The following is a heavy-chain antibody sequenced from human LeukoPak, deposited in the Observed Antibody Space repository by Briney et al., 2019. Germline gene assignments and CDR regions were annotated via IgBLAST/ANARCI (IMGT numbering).Heavy chain of an antibody. J-gene: IGHJ3*01. V-gene: IGHV2-5*02. Sequence: SGPTLVNPTQTLTLTCTFSGFSLSTSGVGVGWIRQPPGKALEWLALIYWDDDKRYSPSLKSRLTITKDTSKNQVVLTMTNMDPVATPTYYCAYEPHPRAFHLWGQGTMVTVSS. CDR2: IYWDDDK. CDR3: AYEPHPRAFHL. D-gene: IGHD5-12*01. CDR1: GFSLSTSGVG.